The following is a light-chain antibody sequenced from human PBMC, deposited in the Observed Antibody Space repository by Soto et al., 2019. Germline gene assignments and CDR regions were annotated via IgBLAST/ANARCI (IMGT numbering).Light chain of an antibody. CDR2: DAS. J-gene: IGKJ1*01. Sequence: ETVLTQSPATLSLSPGEGATLSCRASQSVSSFLAWYQQKPGQAPRLLIYDASNRATGIPARFSGSGSGTDFTLTISRLEPEDFAVYYCQQYGSPPSWTFGQGTKVDI. V-gene: IGKV3-11*01. CDR1: QSVSSF. CDR3: QQYGSPPSWT.